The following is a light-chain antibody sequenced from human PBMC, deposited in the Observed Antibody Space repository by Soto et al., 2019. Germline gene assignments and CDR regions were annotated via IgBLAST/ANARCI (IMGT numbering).Light chain of an antibody. Sequence: EVVLTQSPATLSVSPGERVTLSCRASENVDINLAWYQQKPGQAPRLLIYGASTRATGIPARFSGSGSGTEFTLTISSLQSEDFAVYYCQQYNNWPPWTFGQGTKVDIK. J-gene: IGKJ1*01. CDR1: ENVDIN. CDR2: GAS. V-gene: IGKV3-15*01. CDR3: QQYNNWPPWT.